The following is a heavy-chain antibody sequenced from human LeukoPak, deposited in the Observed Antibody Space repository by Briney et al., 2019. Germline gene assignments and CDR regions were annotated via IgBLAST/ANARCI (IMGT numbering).Heavy chain of an antibody. CDR3: AARSRGYSSSWY. V-gene: IGHV3-23*01. J-gene: IGHJ4*02. Sequence: GGSLRLSCAASGFTFSSYAMSWVRQAPGKGLEWVSAISGSGGSTYYADSVKGRFTISRDNSKNTLYLQMNSLRAEDTAVYYCAARSRGYSSSWYWGQGTLVTVSS. CDR2: ISGSGGST. CDR1: GFTFSSYA. D-gene: IGHD6-13*01.